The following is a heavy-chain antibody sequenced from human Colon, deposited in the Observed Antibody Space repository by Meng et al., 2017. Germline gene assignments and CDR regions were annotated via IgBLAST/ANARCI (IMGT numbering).Heavy chain of an antibody. D-gene: IGHD7-27*01. V-gene: IGHV5-51*01. CDR2: IYPGDSDT. Sequence: GGSLRLSCQGSEYSFPSSWNGWVRQMPGKGLEWMGIIYPGDSDTRYSPSFQGQVTISADKSISTAYLQWSSLKASDTAVYYCARRGAGTGAWYFGLWGRCTLVAVSS. CDR1: EYSFPSSW. CDR3: ARRGAGTGAWYFGL. J-gene: IGHJ2*01.